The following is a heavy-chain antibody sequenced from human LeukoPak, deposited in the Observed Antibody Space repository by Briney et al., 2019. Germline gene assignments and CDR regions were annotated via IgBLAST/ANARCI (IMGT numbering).Heavy chain of an antibody. D-gene: IGHD3-10*01. CDR1: GFTFSRSD. V-gene: IGHV3-21*01. CDR2: ISGSSSYI. Sequence: GGSLRLSCAASGFTFSRSDMNWVRQAPGKGLEWVSSISGSSSYIYYTDSLKGRFTISRDNAKNTLYLQMNSLRAEDTAVYYCARGWGYYGSGSYSRGYYYMDVWGKGTTVTVSS. J-gene: IGHJ6*03. CDR3: ARGWGYYGSGSYSRGYYYMDV.